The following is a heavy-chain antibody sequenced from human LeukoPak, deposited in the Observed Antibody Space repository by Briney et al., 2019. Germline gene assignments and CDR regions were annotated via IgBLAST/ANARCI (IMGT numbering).Heavy chain of an antibody. D-gene: IGHD4-17*01. CDR3: AGDNIENGDLDYLDS. Sequence: GGSLRLSCAASGFTFSSYGMHWVRQAPGKGLEWLAFISFSGNSIYCADSVKGRFTISRDNAKSSLYLQMSSLRAEDTAVYYCAGDNIENGDLDYLDSWGQGTLVTVSS. CDR2: ISFSGNSI. V-gene: IGHV3-48*04. J-gene: IGHJ4*02. CDR1: GFTFSSYG.